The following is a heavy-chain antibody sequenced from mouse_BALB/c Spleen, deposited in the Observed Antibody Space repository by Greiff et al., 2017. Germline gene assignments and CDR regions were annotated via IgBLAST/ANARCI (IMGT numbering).Heavy chain of an antibody. Sequence: QVQLQQSGAELAKPGASVKMSCKASGYTFTSYWMHWVKQRPGQGLEWIGYINPSTGYTEYNQKFKDKATLTADKSSSTAYMQLSSLTSEDSAVYYCARGAMRGYFDYWGQGTTLTVSS. D-gene: IGHD2-3*01. CDR1: GYTFTSYW. CDR2: INPSTGYT. CDR3: ARGAMRGYFDY. V-gene: IGHV1-7*01. J-gene: IGHJ2*01.